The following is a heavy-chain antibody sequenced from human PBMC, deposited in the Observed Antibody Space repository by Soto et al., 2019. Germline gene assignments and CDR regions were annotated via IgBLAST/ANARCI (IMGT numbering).Heavy chain of an antibody. CDR2: IYYSGNT. CDR1: GGSISSVDYY. J-gene: IGHJ4*02. D-gene: IGHD4-17*01. CDR3: ARGIYGDYSYYFDY. V-gene: IGHV4-30-4*01. Sequence: QVQLQESGPGLVKPSQTLSLTCTVSGGSISSVDYYWSWIRQPPGKGLEWIGYIYYSGNTYYNPSLKSRVTISVDPSKHQFSLKLTSVTAADTAVYFCARGIYGDYSYYFDYWGQGTLVTVSS.